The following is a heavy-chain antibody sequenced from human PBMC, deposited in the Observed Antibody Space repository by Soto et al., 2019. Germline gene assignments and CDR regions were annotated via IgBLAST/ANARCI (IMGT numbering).Heavy chain of an antibody. CDR1: GFTFASFA. D-gene: IGHD2-15*01. CDR2: LSGSGGST. V-gene: IGHV3-23*01. CDR3: AEDYSNFDY. Sequence: PGGSLSLSCAAAGFTFASFAMRWVRQAPGKGLEWVSSLSGSGGSTYYADSVKGRFTISRDNSKNTLYLQMNSLRAEDTAIYYCAEDYSNFDYWGQGTLVPVSS. J-gene: IGHJ4*02.